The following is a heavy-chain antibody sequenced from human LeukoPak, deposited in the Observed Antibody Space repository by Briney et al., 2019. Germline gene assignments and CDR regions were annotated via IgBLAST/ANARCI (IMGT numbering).Heavy chain of an antibody. CDR1: RFIFDNYG. V-gene: IGHV3-21*04. D-gene: IGHD3-16*01. Sequence: GGSLRLSCAASRFIFDNYGMTWVRQAPGKGLEWVSSITRSSYIYYADSVKGRFTISRDNAKNSLYLQINSLRAEDTALYYCAKDYAVGSIDYWGQGTLVTVSS. CDR3: AKDYAVGSIDY. CDR2: ITRSSYI. J-gene: IGHJ4*02.